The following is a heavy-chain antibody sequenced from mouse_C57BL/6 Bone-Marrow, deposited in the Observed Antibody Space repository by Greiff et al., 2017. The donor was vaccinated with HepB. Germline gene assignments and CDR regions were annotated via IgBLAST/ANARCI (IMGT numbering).Heavy chain of an antibody. D-gene: IGHD1-1*01. J-gene: IGHJ4*01. V-gene: IGHV7-3*01. CDR3: ARYVITTVVATRAMDY. CDR1: GFTFTDYY. Sequence: DVMLVESGGGLVQPGGSLSLSCAASGFTFTDYYMSWVRQPPGKALEWLGFIRNKANGYTTEYSASVKGRFTISRDNSQSILYLQMNALRAEDSATYYCARYVITTVVATRAMDYWGQGTSVTVSS. CDR2: IRNKANGYTT.